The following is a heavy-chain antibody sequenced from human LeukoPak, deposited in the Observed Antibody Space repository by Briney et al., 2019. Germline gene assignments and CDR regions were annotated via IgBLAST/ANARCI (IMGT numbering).Heavy chain of an antibody. J-gene: IGHJ4*02. CDR3: TSRTDTTNDY. D-gene: IGHD1-1*01. CDR2: IKTKTDGETT. V-gene: IGHV3-15*01. Sequence: PGGSLRLSCAASGFTFSIYWMYWVRQAPGKGLEWLGRIKTKTDGETTQYAAPMRGRLTISRDDSKNTLYLQMNSLNTEDTAVYYCTSRTDTTNDYWGQGTLVTVSS. CDR1: GFTFSIYW.